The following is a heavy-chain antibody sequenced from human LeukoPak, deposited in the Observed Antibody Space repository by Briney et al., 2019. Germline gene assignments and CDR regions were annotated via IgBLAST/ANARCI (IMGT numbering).Heavy chain of an antibody. D-gene: IGHD1-26*01. Sequence: KPSETLSLTCTVSGGSISSYYWSWIRQPPGKGLEWIGYIYYSGSTNYNPSLKSRVTISVDTSKNQFSLKLSSVTAADSAVYYCARTSGRYPFEYWGQGTLVTVSS. V-gene: IGHV4-59*01. CDR3: ARTSGRYPFEY. CDR1: GGSISSYY. J-gene: IGHJ4*02. CDR2: IYYSGST.